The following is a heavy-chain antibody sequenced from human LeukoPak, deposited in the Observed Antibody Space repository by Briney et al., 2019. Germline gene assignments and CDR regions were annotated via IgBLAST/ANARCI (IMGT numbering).Heavy chain of an antibody. D-gene: IGHD6-19*01. V-gene: IGHV3-23*01. Sequence: AASGFTFSSXAXXWVRXAPGKGXXXVXAISSSGGSTYYADSVKGRFTISRDNSKNTLYLQKNSLRAEDTAVYYCARGATTKVAVAGTHGMDVWGQGTPVTVSS. CDR2: ISSSGGST. CDR1: GFTFSSXA. CDR3: ARGATTKVAVAGTHGMDV. J-gene: IGHJ6*02.